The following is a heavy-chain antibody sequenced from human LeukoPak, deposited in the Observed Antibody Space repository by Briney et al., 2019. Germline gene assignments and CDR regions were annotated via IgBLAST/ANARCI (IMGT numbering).Heavy chain of an antibody. CDR3: ARDARHYSGSGRRGYYYSYMDV. CDR1: GGSISSYY. V-gene: IGHV4-59*01. CDR2: IYYSGST. D-gene: IGHD3-10*01. J-gene: IGHJ6*03. Sequence: SETLSLTCTVSGGSISSYYWSWIRQPPGKGLEWIGYIYYSGSTNYNPFLKSRVTISVDTSKNLFSLKVSSVTAADTAVYYCARDARHYSGSGRRGYYYSYMDVWGKGTTVTISS.